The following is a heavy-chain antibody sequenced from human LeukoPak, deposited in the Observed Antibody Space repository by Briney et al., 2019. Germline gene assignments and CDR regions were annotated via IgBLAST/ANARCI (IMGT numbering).Heavy chain of an antibody. J-gene: IGHJ6*02. CDR3: ARENVDTALHRGLYYYYYHGLDV. V-gene: IGHV3-66*01. Sequence: GGSLRLSCAASGFSVSINYMSWVRQAPGKGLEWVSVIYFDDTTYYADSVKGRFTISRDNSKKTVYLQMNTVRAEDTAVYYCARENVDTALHRGLYYYYYHGLDVWGQGTTVTVTS. D-gene: IGHD5-18*01. CDR2: IYFDDTT. CDR1: GFSVSINY.